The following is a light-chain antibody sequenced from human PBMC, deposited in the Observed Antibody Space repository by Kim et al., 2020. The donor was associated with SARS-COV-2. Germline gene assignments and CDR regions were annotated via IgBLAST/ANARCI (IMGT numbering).Light chain of an antibody. CDR2: EVT. CDR3: CSYAGSDTLI. Sequence: GQSVTISCTGASGDVGAYDYVSWYQQYPGKAPILILYEVTRRPSGVPDRFSGSKSGNTASLTVSGLQAEDEADYYCCSYAGSDTLIFGGGTKLTVL. J-gene: IGLJ2*01. CDR1: SGDVGAYDY. V-gene: IGLV2-11*03.